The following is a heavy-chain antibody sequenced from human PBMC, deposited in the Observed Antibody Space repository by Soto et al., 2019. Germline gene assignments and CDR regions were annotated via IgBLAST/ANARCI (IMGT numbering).Heavy chain of an antibody. Sequence: EVQLAESGGGLAQPGGSLRLSCAASGFTLSGYAMYWVRQAPGKGLEYVSGISSNGVGTYYANSVQGRFTISRDNSKHTVYLQMGSLRPEDMAVYYCARRARPYFYFMLVCGKCTTVTVSS. CDR1: GFTLSGYA. CDR2: ISSNGVGT. J-gene: IGHJ6*03. D-gene: IGHD6-6*01. CDR3: ARRARPYFYFMLV. V-gene: IGHV3-64*01.